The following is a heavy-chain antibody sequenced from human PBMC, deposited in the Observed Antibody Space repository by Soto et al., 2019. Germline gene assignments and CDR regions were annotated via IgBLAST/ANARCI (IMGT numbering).Heavy chain of an antibody. CDR1: GGSISSSSYY. V-gene: IGHV4-39*01. CDR2: IYYSGST. J-gene: IGHJ6*03. Sequence: SETLSLTCTVSGGSISSSSYYWGWIRQPPGKGLEWIGSIYYSGSTYYNPSLKSRVTISVDTSKNQFSLKLSSVTAADTAVYYCARLTTEQWLVPDYYYYYMDVWGKGTTVT. CDR3: ARLTTEQWLVPDYYYYYMDV. D-gene: IGHD6-19*01.